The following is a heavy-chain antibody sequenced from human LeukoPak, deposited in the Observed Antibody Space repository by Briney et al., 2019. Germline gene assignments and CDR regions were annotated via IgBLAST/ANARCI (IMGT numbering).Heavy chain of an antibody. Sequence: QSGGSLRLSCAASGFTFSSYTMNWVRQPPGKGLEWVSNIGTSSTTIYYADSVKGRFTISRDNAKNSLYLQMNSLRAEDTAVYYCARDGMSSSWYYFDYWGQGTLVTVSS. CDR2: IGTSSTTI. CDR3: ARDGMSSSWYYFDY. CDR1: GFTFSSYT. V-gene: IGHV3-48*01. J-gene: IGHJ4*02. D-gene: IGHD6-13*01.